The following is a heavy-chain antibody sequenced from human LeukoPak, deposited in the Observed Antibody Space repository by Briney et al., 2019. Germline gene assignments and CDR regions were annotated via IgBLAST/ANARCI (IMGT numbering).Heavy chain of an antibody. CDR2: ISYDGSNK. J-gene: IGHJ4*02. Sequence: SGGSLRLSCAASGFTFSSYAMHWVRQAPGKGLEWVAVISYDGSNKYYADSVKGRFTISRDNSKNTLYLQMNSLRAEDTAVYYCARERGGYYFDYWGQGTLVTVSS. CDR3: ARERGGYYFDY. D-gene: IGHD3-16*01. CDR1: GFTFSSYA. V-gene: IGHV3-30*04.